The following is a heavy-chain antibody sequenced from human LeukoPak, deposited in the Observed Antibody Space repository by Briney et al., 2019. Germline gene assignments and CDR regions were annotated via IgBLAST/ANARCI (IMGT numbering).Heavy chain of an antibody. Sequence: PSETLSLTCAVYGGSFSGYYWSWIRQPPGKGLEWIGYIYYSGSTNYNPSLRSRVTISVDTSKNQFSLKLSSVTAADTAVYYCARTIRFLEWLHNWGQGTLVTVSS. CDR1: GGSFSGYY. J-gene: IGHJ4*02. D-gene: IGHD3-3*01. V-gene: IGHV4-59*01. CDR3: ARTIRFLEWLHN. CDR2: IYYSGST.